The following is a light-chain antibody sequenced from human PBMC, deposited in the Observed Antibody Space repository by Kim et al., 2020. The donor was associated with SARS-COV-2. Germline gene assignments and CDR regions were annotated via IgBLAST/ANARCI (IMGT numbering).Light chain of an antibody. CDR1: QSVSSY. V-gene: IGKV3-11*01. CDR3: QQRRNWLT. J-gene: IGKJ4*01. Sequence: SLSRGERATLSCRASQSVSSYLAWYQQKPGQAPRLLIYDASNRATGIPARFSGSGSGTDFTLTISSLEPEDFAVYYCQQRRNWLTVGGGTKVDIK. CDR2: DAS.